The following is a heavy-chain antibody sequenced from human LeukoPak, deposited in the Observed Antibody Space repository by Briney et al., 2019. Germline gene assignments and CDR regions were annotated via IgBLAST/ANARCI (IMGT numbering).Heavy chain of an antibody. D-gene: IGHD5-24*01. V-gene: IGHV3-66*01. CDR3: ARDTLEMATNH. Sequence: GGSLRLSCAASGFTVSSNYISWVRQAPGKGLEWVSVIYSGGSTYYADSVKGRFTISRDNSKNTLYLQMNSLRAEDTAVYYCARDTLEMATNHWGQGTLVTVSS. CDR2: IYSGGST. CDR1: GFTVSSNY. J-gene: IGHJ1*01.